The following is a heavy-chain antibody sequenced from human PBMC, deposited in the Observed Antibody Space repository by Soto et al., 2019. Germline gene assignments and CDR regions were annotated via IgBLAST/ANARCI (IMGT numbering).Heavy chain of an antibody. Sequence: PSETLSLTCAVYGGSFSGYYWSWIRQPPGKGLEWIGEINHSGSTNYNPSLKSRVTISVDTSKNQFSLKLSSVTAADTAVYYCAREGMTTVTTPGFDPWGQGTLVTVSS. CDR3: AREGMTTVTTPGFDP. D-gene: IGHD4-4*01. CDR2: INHSGST. V-gene: IGHV4-34*01. CDR1: GGSFSGYY. J-gene: IGHJ5*02.